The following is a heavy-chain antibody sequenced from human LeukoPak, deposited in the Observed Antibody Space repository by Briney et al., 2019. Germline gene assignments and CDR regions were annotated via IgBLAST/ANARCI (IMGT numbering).Heavy chain of an antibody. CDR1: GFTFSSYS. CDR2: ISSSSSSI. V-gene: IGHV3-21*04. Sequence: PGGSLRLSCAASGFTFSSYSMNWVRQAPGKGLEWVASISSSSSSIHYADSVKGRFTISRDNARNSLTLQMNGLRAEDTALYYCARDGKQHLARFYFDCWGQGALVTVSS. J-gene: IGHJ4*02. D-gene: IGHD1/OR15-1a*01. CDR3: ARDGKQHLARFYFDC.